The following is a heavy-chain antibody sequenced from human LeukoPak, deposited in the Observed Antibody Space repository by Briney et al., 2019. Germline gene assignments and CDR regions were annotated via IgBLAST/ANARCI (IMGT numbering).Heavy chain of an antibody. CDR2: IIPILGIA. V-gene: IGHV1-69*04. J-gene: IGHJ4*02. D-gene: IGHD3-22*01. CDR3: ARGDYYDSSGYYYVSY. Sequence: GASVKASCKASGGTFSSYAISWVRQAPGQGLEWMGRIIPILGIANYAQKFQGRVTITADKSTSTAYMELSSLRSEDTAVYYCARGDYYDSSGYYYVSYWGQGTLVTVSS. CDR1: GGTFSSYA.